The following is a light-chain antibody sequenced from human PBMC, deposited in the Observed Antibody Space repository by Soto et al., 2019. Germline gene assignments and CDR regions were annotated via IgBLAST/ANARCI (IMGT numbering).Light chain of an antibody. CDR1: QSLNNW. J-gene: IGKJ2*01. CDR2: DAS. Sequence: IQLTQSPSTLSASVGDRVTITCRASQSLNNWLAWYQQKPGKAPKLLIFDASSLKSGVPSRFSGSGSGTEFTLIISSLQPDDFATYYCQQYGSYSGYTFGQGTKVDIK. V-gene: IGKV1-5*01. CDR3: QQYGSYSGYT.